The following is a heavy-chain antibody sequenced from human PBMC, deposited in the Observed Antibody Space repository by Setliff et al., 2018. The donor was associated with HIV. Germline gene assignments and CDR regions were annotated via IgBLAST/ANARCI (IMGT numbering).Heavy chain of an antibody. V-gene: IGHV1-58*01. CDR2: IVVGSGNT. Sequence: SVKISCTAPGFTFTSSAVQWVRQARGQRLACIGWIVVGSGNTNYAQKFQERVTITRDMSTSTAYMELSSLRSEDTAVYYCAASRGGSDTMIVVVIDAFDIWG. CDR1: GFTFTSSA. J-gene: IGHJ3*02. D-gene: IGHD3-22*01. CDR3: AASRGGSDTMIVVVIDAFDI.